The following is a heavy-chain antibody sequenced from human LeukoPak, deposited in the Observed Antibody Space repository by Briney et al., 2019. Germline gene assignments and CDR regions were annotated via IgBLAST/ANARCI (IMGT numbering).Heavy chain of an antibody. CDR1: GFTFSSYG. J-gene: IGHJ4*02. CDR2: IRYDGSNK. CDR3: AKESTIFGVVIMEALDY. V-gene: IGHV3-30*02. Sequence: PGGSLSLSCAASGFTFSSYGMHWVRQAPGQGLEWVAFIRYDGSNKYYADSVKGRFTISRYNSKNTLYLQMNSLRAEDTAVYYCAKESTIFGVVIMEALDYWGQGTLVTVSS. D-gene: IGHD3-3*01.